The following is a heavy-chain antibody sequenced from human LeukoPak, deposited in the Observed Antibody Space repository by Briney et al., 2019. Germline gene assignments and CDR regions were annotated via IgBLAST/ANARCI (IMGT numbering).Heavy chain of an antibody. J-gene: IGHJ3*02. D-gene: IGHD2-2*01. CDR2: ISSSSTFK. CDR3: ARVISSTNWQGYDAFDI. Sequence: GSLRLSCAASGFTFSTYSMNWVRQAPGKGLEWVSSISSSSTFKYYADSLRGRFTISRDNARNSLYLQMNSLRAEDTALYYCARVISSTNWQGYDAFDIWGQGTMVTVSS. CDR1: GFTFSTYS. V-gene: IGHV3-21*01.